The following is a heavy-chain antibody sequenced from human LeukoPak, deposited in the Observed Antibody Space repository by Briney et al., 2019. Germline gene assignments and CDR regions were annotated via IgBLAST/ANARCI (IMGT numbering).Heavy chain of an antibody. J-gene: IGHJ6*02. Sequence: GASVKVSCKASGGTFSSYAISWVRQAPGQGLEWMGRIIPILGIANYAQKFQGRVTITADKSTSTAYMELSSLRSEDTAVYYCAREITMTGGRYYYYGMDVWGQGTTVTVSS. CDR3: AREITMTGGRYYYYGMDV. V-gene: IGHV1-69*04. CDR2: IIPILGIA. CDR1: GGTFSSYA. D-gene: IGHD3-22*01.